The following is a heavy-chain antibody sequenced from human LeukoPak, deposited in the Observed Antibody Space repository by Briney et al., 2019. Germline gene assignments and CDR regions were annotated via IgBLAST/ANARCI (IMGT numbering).Heavy chain of an antibody. CDR2: ISGNDEGT. J-gene: IGHJ4*02. V-gene: IGHV3-23*01. CDR1: GFTFSTYG. D-gene: IGHD3-10*01. CDR3: AKRGPIYSASPGNYFDY. Sequence: GGSLRLSCVAYGFTFSTYGMTWVRQAPGKGLEWVSSISGNDEGTYYADSVKGRFTISRDNSKNTLYLQMNSLRAEDTAVYYCAKRGPIYSASPGNYFDYWGQGTLVTVSS.